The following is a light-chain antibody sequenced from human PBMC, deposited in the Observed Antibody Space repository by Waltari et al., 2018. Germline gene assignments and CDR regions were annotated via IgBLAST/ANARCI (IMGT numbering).Light chain of an antibody. CDR2: GAY. CDR1: QGISDH. J-gene: IGKJ2*01. Sequence: VISMTQSPSFLSASTGDRVTISCRVSQGISDHLAWYQQKPGKAPDLLIFGAYTLQSGVPPRFSGGGSGTDFTLTISDLQSEDFATYYCQQYYTCPYTFGQGTKLEIE. V-gene: IGKV1D-8*01. CDR3: QQYYTCPYT.